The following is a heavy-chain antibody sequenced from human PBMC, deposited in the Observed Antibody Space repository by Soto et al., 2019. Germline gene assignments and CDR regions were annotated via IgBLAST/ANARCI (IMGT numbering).Heavy chain of an antibody. V-gene: IGHV4-59*10. CDR1: GGSISGFF. D-gene: IGHD1-1*01. J-gene: IGHJ6*02. Sequence: KTSETLSLTCAVSGGSISGFFWTWVRQPPGMPLEGLGHVSASGSTVYNPSLQSRLTLSLDVSKNRFSLELTSVTAADTATYFCARGGSTHYYYGLDVWGQGTTVTVS. CDR2: VSASGST. CDR3: ARGGSTHYYYGLDV.